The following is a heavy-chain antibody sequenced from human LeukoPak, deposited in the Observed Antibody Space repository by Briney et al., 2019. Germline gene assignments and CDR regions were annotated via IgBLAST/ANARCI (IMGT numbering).Heavy chain of an antibody. Sequence: GGSLRLSCAASGFTFSSYGMSWVRQAPGKGLEWVSAISGSGGSTYYADSVKGRFTISRDNAKNSLYLQMNSLRAEDTAVYYCARARYSLDAFDIWGQGTMVTVSS. CDR3: ARARYSLDAFDI. CDR1: GFTFSSYG. CDR2: ISGSGGST. D-gene: IGHD5-18*01. V-gene: IGHV3-23*01. J-gene: IGHJ3*02.